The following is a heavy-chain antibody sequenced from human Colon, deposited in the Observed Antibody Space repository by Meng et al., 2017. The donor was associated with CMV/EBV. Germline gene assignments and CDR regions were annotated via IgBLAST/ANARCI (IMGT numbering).Heavy chain of an antibody. D-gene: IGHD1-26*01. J-gene: IGHJ3*02. Sequence: LRLSCAISGDSVSSNSAAWNWIRQSPSRGLEWLGRTYYRSKWYNDYAVSVKSRITINPDTSKNQFSLQLNSVTPEDTAVYYCARDRRSGSSRGDAFDIWGQGTMVTVSS. CDR2: TYYRSKWYN. V-gene: IGHV6-1*01. CDR1: GDSVSSNSAA. CDR3: ARDRRSGSSRGDAFDI.